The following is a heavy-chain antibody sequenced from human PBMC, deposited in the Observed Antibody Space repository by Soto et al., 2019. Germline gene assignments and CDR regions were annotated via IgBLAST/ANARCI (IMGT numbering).Heavy chain of an antibody. CDR2: MNPNSGNT. CDR3: ARIFASRDWGYYYYYMDV. CDR1: GYTFTSYD. J-gene: IGHJ6*03. Sequence: QVQLVQSGAEVKKPGASVKVSCKASGYTFTSYDINWVRQATGQGLEWMGWMNPNSGNTGYAQKFQGRVTMTRNTSISTAYMELSSLGSEDTAVYYCARIFASRDWGYYYYYMDVWGKGTTVTVSS. V-gene: IGHV1-8*01. D-gene: IGHD7-27*01.